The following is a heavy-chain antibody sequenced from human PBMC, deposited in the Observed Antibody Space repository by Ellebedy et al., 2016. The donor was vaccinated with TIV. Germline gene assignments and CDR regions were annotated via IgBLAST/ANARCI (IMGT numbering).Heavy chain of an antibody. J-gene: IGHJ4*02. V-gene: IGHV4-39*01. D-gene: IGHD2/OR15-2a*01. CDR3: ARPEPTSTDAGY. CDR2: IYYSGST. CDR1: GGSISSSSYY. Sequence: SETLSLTXTVSGGSISSSSYYWGWIRQPPGKGLEWIGSIYYSGSTYYNPSLKSRVTISVDTSKSQFSLKLSSVTAADTAVYYCARPEPTSTDAGYWGQGTLVTVSS.